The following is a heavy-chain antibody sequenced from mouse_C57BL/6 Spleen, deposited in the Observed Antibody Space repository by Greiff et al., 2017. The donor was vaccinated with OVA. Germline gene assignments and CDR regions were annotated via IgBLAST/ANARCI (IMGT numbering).Heavy chain of an antibody. CDR3: AKTVQETHDYDY. Sequence: QVQLQQPGAEPVKPGASVKMSCKASGYTFTSYWITWVKQRPGQGLEWIGDIYPGSGSTNYNEKFKSKATLTVDTSSSTAYMQLSSLTSEDSAVYYCAKTVQETHDYDYWGQGTTLTVSS. J-gene: IGHJ2*01. V-gene: IGHV1-55*01. D-gene: IGHD2-4*01. CDR1: GYTFTSYW. CDR2: IYPGSGST.